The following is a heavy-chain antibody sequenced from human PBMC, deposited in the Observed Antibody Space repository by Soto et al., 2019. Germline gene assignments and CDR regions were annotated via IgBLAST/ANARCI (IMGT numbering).Heavy chain of an antibody. CDR1: GFTFSSYG. D-gene: IGHD2-15*01. Sequence: QVQLVESGGGVVQPGRSLRLSCAASGFTFSSYGMHWVRQAPGKGLEWVAVIWYDGSNKYYADSVKGRFTISRDNSKNTLYLQMNSLRAEDMAVYYCARGQGDIVVVVAAPPDAFDIWGQGTMVTVSS. CDR2: IWYDGSNK. V-gene: IGHV3-33*01. J-gene: IGHJ3*02. CDR3: ARGQGDIVVVVAAPPDAFDI.